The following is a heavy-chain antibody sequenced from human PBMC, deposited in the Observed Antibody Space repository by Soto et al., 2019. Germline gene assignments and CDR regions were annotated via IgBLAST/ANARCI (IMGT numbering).Heavy chain of an antibody. CDR2: IKSKTDGGTT. Sequence: GGSLRLSCAASGFTFSNAWINWVRQAPGKGLEWVGRIKSKTDGGTTDFAASVKGRFAISRDDSINMVFMQMNSLKTEDTAVYYCTTDSYITMIPVRFDPWGQGTLVTVSS. D-gene: IGHD3-22*01. CDR3: TTDSYITMIPVRFDP. CDR1: GFTFSNAW. V-gene: IGHV3-15*07. J-gene: IGHJ5*02.